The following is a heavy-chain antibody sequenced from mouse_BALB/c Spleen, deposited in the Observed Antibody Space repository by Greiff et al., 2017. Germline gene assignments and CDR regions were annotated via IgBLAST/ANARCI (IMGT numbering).Heavy chain of an antibody. CDR2: ISYSGST. CDR1: GYSITSDYA. J-gene: IGHJ4*01. D-gene: IGHD1-2*01. V-gene: IGHV3-2*02. CDR3: AKATATYAMDY. Sequence: DVKLVESGPGLVKPSQSLSLTCTVTGYSITSDYAWNWIRQFPGNKLEWMGYISYSGSTSYNPSLKSRISITRDTSKNQFFLQLNSVTTEDTATYYCAKATATYAMDYWGQGTSVTVSS.